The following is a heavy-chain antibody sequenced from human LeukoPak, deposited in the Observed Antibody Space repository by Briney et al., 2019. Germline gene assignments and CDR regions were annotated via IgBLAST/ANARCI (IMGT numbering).Heavy chain of an antibody. CDR3: ARHCSSTSCYTWRGFDP. CDR2: IYHSGST. J-gene: IGHJ5*02. D-gene: IGHD2-2*02. V-gene: IGHV4-4*02. Sequence: SGTLSLTCAVSGGSISSSNWWSWVRQPPGKGLEWIGEIYHSGSTNYNPSLKSRVTISVDTSKNQFSLKLSSVTAADTAVYYCARHCSSTSCYTWRGFDPWGQGTLVTVSS. CDR1: GGSISSSNW.